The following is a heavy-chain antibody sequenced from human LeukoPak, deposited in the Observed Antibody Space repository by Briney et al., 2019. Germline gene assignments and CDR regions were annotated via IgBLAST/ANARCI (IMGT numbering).Heavy chain of an antibody. V-gene: IGHV3-21*01. J-gene: IGHJ4*02. Sequence: GGSLRLSCAASGFTFCSYSMNWVRQAPGRGVKWVSSIIISSSYIYYADSVKGRFTISRDNAKNSLYLQMNSLRAEDTAVYYCARGTMITFGGVIVWFDCWGQGTLVTVSS. CDR2: IIISSSYI. CDR1: GFTFCSYS. D-gene: IGHD3-16*02. CDR3: ARGTMITFGGVIVWFDC.